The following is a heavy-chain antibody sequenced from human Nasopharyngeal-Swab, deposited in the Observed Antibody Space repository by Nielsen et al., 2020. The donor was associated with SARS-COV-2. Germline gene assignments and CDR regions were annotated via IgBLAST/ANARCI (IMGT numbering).Heavy chain of an antibody. Sequence: SETLSLTCAVSGGSISSGGYSWSWIRQPPGKGLEWIGYIYHSGSTYYNPSLKSRGTISVDTSKNQFSLKLSSVTAADTAVYYCARGILRSNWFDPWGQGTLVTVSS. D-gene: IGHD2/OR15-2a*01. V-gene: IGHV4-30-2*01. CDR1: GGSISSGGYS. CDR2: IYHSGST. CDR3: ARGILRSNWFDP. J-gene: IGHJ5*02.